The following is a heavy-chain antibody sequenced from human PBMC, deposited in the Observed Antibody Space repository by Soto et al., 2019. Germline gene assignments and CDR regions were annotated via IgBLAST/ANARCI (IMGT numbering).Heavy chain of an antibody. J-gene: IGHJ3*02. V-gene: IGHV3-23*01. CDR2: ISGSGSSV. CDR3: ATIAVPPAFDI. CDR1: GFTFSHYV. Sequence: PGGSLRLSCAASGFTFSHYVLSWVRQAPGRGLEWVSSISGSGSSVYLADSVKGRFTLSRDNSKNTLYLQMNSLRAEDTAVYYCATIAVPPAFDIWGQGTMVTVSS. D-gene: IGHD6-19*01.